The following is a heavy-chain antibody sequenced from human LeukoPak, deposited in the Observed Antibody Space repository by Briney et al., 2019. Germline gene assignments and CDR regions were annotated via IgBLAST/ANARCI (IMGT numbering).Heavy chain of an antibody. CDR3: ARGKDEPNYYYYYMDV. Sequence: SETLSLTRAVYGGSFSGYYWSWIRQAPGKGLEWIGEINHSGSTNYNPSLKSRVTISVDKSKNQFSLKLSSVTAADTAVYYCARGKDEPNYYYYYMDVWGKGTTVTVSS. D-gene: IGHD1-14*01. J-gene: IGHJ6*03. V-gene: IGHV4-34*01. CDR1: GGSFSGYY. CDR2: INHSGST.